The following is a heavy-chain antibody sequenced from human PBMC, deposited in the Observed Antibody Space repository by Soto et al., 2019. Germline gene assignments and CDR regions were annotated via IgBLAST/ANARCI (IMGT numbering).Heavy chain of an antibody. V-gene: IGHV1-69*02. CDR1: GGTFSSYT. J-gene: IGHJ2*01. D-gene: IGHD6-13*01. CDR3: ARAAAAGQNWYFDL. CDR2: IIPILGIA. Sequence: QVQLVQSGAEVKKPGSSVKVSCKASGGTFSSYTISWVRQAPGQGLEWMGRIIPILGIANYAQKFQGRVTITADTSTSPASMELSSLRSEDTAVYYCARAAAAGQNWYFDLWGRGALVTVSS.